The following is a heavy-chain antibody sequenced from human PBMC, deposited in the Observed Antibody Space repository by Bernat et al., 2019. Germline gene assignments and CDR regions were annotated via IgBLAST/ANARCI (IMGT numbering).Heavy chain of an antibody. CDR2: IKSKTDGGTT. D-gene: IGHD2-15*01. V-gene: IGHV3-15*07. Sequence: EVQLVESGGGLVKPGGSLRLSCAASGFTFSNAWMNWVRQAPGKGLEWVGRIKSKTDGGTTDYAAPVKGRFTISRDDSKNTLYLQMNSLKTEDTAVYYCTTDPVGRAGYCSGGSCYSDSYYYYGMDVWGQGTTVTVSS. J-gene: IGHJ6*02. CDR3: TTDPVGRAGYCSGGSCYSDSYYYYGMDV. CDR1: GFTFSNAW.